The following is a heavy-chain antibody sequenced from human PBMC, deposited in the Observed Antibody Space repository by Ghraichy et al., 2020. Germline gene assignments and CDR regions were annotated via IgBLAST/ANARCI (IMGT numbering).Heavy chain of an antibody. CDR2: MSSSSSYI. J-gene: IGHJ4*02. V-gene: IGHV3-21*01. D-gene: IGHD6-13*01. CDR3: ARDTSSSSWYDIDY. CDR1: GFTFSSYS. Sequence: GGSLRLSCAASGFTFSSYSMNWVRQAPGKGLEWVSSMSSSSSYIYYADSVKGRFTISRDNAKNSLYLQMNSLRAEDTAVYYCARDTSSSSWYDIDYWGQGTLVTVSP.